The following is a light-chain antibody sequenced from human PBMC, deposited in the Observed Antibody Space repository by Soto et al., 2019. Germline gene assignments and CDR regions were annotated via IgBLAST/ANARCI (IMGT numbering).Light chain of an antibody. Sequence: QSVLTQPASVSGSPGQSIAISCTGTSSDVGGYSYVSWYQQQPGKAPKLVISDVSNRPSGVSDRFSGSKSGNTASLTISGLQTEDAADYYCASYTTTRTYVFGTGTKVTVL. J-gene: IGLJ1*01. CDR2: DVS. V-gene: IGLV2-14*01. CDR1: SSDVGGYSY. CDR3: ASYTTTRTYV.